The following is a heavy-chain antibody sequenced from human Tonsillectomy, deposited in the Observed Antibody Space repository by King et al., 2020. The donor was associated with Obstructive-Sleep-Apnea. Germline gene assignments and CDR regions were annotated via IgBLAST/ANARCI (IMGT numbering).Heavy chain of an antibody. CDR3: TRDRSSSPYYYYAMDV. J-gene: IGHJ6*02. Sequence: QLVQSGGGLVQPGRSLRLSCTASGFTFGDYAMSWFRQAPGKGLEWVGFIRSEGYGGTTEYAASVKGRFTISRDDSKSIAYLQMNSLKTEDTAVYYCTRDRSSSPYYYYAMDVWGQGTTVTVSS. V-gene: IGHV3-49*03. CDR1: GFTFGDYA. CDR2: IRSEGYGGTT. D-gene: IGHD6-6*01.